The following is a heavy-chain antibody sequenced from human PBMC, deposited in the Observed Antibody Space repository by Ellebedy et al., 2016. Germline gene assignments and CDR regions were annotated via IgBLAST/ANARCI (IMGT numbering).Heavy chain of an antibody. Sequence: ASVKVSXKASGYTFTSYGISWVRQAPGQGLEWMGWISAYNGNTNYAQKLQGRVTMTTDTSTSTAYMELRSLRSNDTAVYYCARFGLTTVIPYWYFDLWGRGTLVTVSS. D-gene: IGHD4-17*01. V-gene: IGHV1-18*01. J-gene: IGHJ2*01. CDR1: GYTFTSYG. CDR2: ISAYNGNT. CDR3: ARFGLTTVIPYWYFDL.